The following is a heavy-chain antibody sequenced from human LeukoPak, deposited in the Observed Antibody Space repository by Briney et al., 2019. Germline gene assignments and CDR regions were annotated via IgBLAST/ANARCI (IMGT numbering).Heavy chain of an antibody. CDR3: ARAYNPITMIVVVINPSPRGY. D-gene: IGHD3-22*01. CDR2: FDPEDGET. CDR1: GYTLTELS. J-gene: IGHJ4*02. Sequence: ASVKVSCKVSGYTLTELSMHWVRQAPGKGLEWMGGFDPEDGETIYAQKFQGRVTMTEDTSTDTAYMELSSLRSEDTAVYYCARAYNPITMIVVVINPSPRGYWGQGTLVTVSS. V-gene: IGHV1-24*01.